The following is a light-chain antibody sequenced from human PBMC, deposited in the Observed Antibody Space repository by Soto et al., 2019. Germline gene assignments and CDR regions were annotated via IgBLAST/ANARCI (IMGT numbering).Light chain of an antibody. CDR1: QSVTTY. Sequence: EVLLTQSPATLSLSPGETATLFCRASQSVTTYLAWYQQKPGQPPRLLIYDASNRATGIPARFSGSGSGTDLTLTLSSLEHEDFAFYFCQQRSNWPPAITFGQGTRLEIK. CDR3: QQRSNWPPAIT. CDR2: DAS. V-gene: IGKV3-11*01. J-gene: IGKJ5*01.